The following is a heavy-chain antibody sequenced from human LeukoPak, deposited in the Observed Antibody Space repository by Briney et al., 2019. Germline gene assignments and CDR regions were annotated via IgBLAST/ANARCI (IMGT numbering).Heavy chain of an antibody. V-gene: IGHV1-2*02. CDR2: INPNSGGT. CDR1: GYTFTGYY. D-gene: IGHD3-9*01. Sequence: ASVKVSCKASGYTFTGYYMHWVRQAPGQGLERMGWINPNSGGTNYAQKFQGRVTMTRDTSISTAYMELSRLRSDDTAVYYCARGGDILTGPFGYWGQGTLVTVSS. CDR3: ARGGDILTGPFGY. J-gene: IGHJ4*02.